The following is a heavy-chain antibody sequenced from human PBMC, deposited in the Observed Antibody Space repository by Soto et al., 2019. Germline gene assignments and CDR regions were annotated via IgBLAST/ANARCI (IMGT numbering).Heavy chain of an antibody. CDR1: GFNFGSYG. CDR3: AKGYYYDSSGYSDAFDI. Sequence: GGSQRLSSAASGFNFGSYGMHWVRQAPGKGLEWVAVISYDGSNKYYADSVKGRFTISRDNSKNTLYLQMNSLRAEDTAVYYCAKGYYYDSSGYSDAFDIWGQGTMVTVSS. V-gene: IGHV3-30*18. D-gene: IGHD3-22*01. J-gene: IGHJ3*02. CDR2: ISYDGSNK.